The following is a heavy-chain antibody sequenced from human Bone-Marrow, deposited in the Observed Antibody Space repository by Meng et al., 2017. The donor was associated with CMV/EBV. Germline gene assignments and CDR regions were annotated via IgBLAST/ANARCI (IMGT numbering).Heavy chain of an antibody. CDR1: GFTFSNAW. V-gene: IGHV3-15*01. CDR3: TRQIYVVGLDV. CDR2: IKSKTDGGTT. Sequence: GESLKISCAASGFTFSNAWMSWVRQAPGKGLEWVGRIKSKTDGGTTDYAAPVKGRFTISRDDSKNTLYLQMNTLKTEDTAVYYCTRQIYVVGLDVWGQGTTVTVSS. D-gene: IGHD2/OR15-2a*01. J-gene: IGHJ6*01.